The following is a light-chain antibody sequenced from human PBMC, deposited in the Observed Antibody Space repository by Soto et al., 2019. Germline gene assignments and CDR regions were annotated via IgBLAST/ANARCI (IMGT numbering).Light chain of an antibody. CDR3: QQRRNWPLT. J-gene: IGKJ4*01. Sequence: EIVLTQSPATLALSPGERATLSCRASQSVSSYLAWYQQKPGQAPRLLIYGASNRATGIPARFSGSGSGTDFTLTISSLEPEDFAVYYCQQRRNWPLTFGGGTKVDIK. CDR1: QSVSSY. CDR2: GAS. V-gene: IGKV3-11*01.